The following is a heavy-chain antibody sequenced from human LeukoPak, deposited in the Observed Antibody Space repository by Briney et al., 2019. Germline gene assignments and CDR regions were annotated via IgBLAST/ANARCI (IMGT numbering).Heavy chain of an antibody. CDR2: ITPGGGT. D-gene: IGHD5-24*01. CDR1: GFTFTTYA. J-gene: IGHJ4*02. V-gene: IGHV1-2*02. CDR3: ARDRYGDGFAHLDY. Sequence: GASVKVSCKASGFTFTTYAIHWVRQAPGQGLEWMGWITPGGGTNYPQKFQGRVAITWDTPITTAYMDLSRLTSDDTAVYYCARDRYGDGFAHLDYWGQGALVTVSS.